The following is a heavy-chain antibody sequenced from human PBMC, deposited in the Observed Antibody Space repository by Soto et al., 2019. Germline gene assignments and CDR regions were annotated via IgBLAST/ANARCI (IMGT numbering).Heavy chain of an antibody. Sequence: SVKVSCKASGGTFSSYAISWVRQAPGQGLEWMGGIIPIFGTANYAQRFQGRVTITADESTSTAYMELSSLRSEDTAVYYCARRRFEDNSNWFDPWGQGTLVTVSS. J-gene: IGHJ5*02. V-gene: IGHV1-69*13. CDR3: ARRRFEDNSNWFDP. CDR1: GGTFSSYA. D-gene: IGHD2-15*01. CDR2: IIPIFGTA.